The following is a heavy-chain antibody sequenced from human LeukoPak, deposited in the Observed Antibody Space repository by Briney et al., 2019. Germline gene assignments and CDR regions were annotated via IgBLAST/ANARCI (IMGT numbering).Heavy chain of an antibody. CDR1: GGSISSGGYY. J-gene: IGHJ4*02. CDR3: ARGGGYGSSWSY. Sequence: PSQTLSLTCTVSGGSISSGGYYWNWIRQPPGKGLEWIGYIYYSGCASYNPSLKSRVTISVDTSKSQFSLKLSSVTAADTAVYYCARGGGYGSSWSYWGQGTLVTVSS. V-gene: IGHV4-61*08. D-gene: IGHD6-13*01. CDR2: IYYSGCA.